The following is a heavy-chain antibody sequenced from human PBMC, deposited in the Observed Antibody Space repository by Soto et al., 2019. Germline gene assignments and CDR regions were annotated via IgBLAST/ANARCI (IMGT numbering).Heavy chain of an antibody. CDR1: RYPFFLYV. CDR2: ISGSGGGT. D-gene: IGHD6-19*01. J-gene: IGHJ6*02. V-gene: IGHV3-23*01. CDR3: AKYYGIAVAGPYYYYGMAV. Sequence: AWSLRLSCAASRYPFFLYVMSWVRKTPGKVLDWVSAISGSGGGTYYADSVKGRFTISRDNSKNTLYLQMNSLRAEDTAVYYCAKYYGIAVAGPYYYYGMAVWVQGTTVTVSS.